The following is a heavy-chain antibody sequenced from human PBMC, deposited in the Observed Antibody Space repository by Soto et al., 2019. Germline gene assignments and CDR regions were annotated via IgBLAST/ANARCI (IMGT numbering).Heavy chain of an antibody. J-gene: IGHJ6*02. CDR3: ARDYDIFTGYFDYYYYGMDF. CDR1: GFTFSSYA. Sequence: GGSLRLSCAASGFTFSSYAMHWVRQAPGKGLEWVAVISYDGSNKYYADSVKGRFTISRDNSKNTLYLQMNSLRAEDTAVYYCARDYDIFTGYFDYYYYGMDFRGQGTTVTVSS. D-gene: IGHD3-9*01. V-gene: IGHV3-30-3*01. CDR2: ISYDGSNK.